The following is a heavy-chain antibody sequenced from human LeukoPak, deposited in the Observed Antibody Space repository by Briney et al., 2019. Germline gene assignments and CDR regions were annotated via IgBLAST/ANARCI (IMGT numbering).Heavy chain of an antibody. V-gene: IGHV1-18*01. CDR2: ISAYNGNT. CDR1: GYTFTSYG. Sequence: ASVTVSCTASGYTFTSYGISWVRQAPGQGLEWMGWISAYNGNTNYAQKLKGRVTMTTDTSTSTAYMELRSLRSDDTAVYYCAHMTTVSRSFDYWGQGTLVTVSS. CDR3: AHMTTVSRSFDY. D-gene: IGHD4-17*01. J-gene: IGHJ4*02.